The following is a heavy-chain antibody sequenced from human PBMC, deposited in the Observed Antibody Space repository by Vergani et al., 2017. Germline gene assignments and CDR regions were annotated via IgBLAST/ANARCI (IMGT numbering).Heavy chain of an antibody. CDR2: ISGSGGGT. CDR3: AKAYDSSGYYRRPFDY. V-gene: IGHV3-23*04. CDR1: GITFSSYA. D-gene: IGHD3-22*01. Sequence: VQLVESGGGVVQPGRSLRLSCGASGITFSSYAMSWVRQAPGKGLEWVSAISGSGGGTYYADSVKGRFTISRDNSKNTLYLQMNSLRAEDTAVYYCAKAYDSSGYYRRPFDYWGQGTLVTVSS. J-gene: IGHJ4*02.